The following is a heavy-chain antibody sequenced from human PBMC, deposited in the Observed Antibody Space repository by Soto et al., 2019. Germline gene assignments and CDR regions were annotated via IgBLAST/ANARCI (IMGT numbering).Heavy chain of an antibody. D-gene: IGHD1-7*01. V-gene: IGHV1-3*05. CDR2: INADNGNT. CDR1: GYTFTSYA. Sequence: QVQLVQSGAEEKKPGASVKVSCKASGYTFTSYAMHWVRQAPGQRLEWMGWINADNGNTKYSQKFQGRVTITRDTSASKAYMELSSLRAEDTAVYYCARDRELSKAFDIWGQGTMVTVSS. J-gene: IGHJ3*02. CDR3: ARDRELSKAFDI.